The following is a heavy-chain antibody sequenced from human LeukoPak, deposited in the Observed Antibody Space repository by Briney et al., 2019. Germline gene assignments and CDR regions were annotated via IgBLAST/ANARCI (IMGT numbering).Heavy chain of an antibody. V-gene: IGHV4-59*01. CDR2: IYYSGST. D-gene: IGHD6-13*01. CDR3: AGAYSSSWYYYYGMDV. CDR1: GGSISSYY. J-gene: IGHJ6*02. Sequence: SETLSLTCTVSGGSISSYYWSWIRQPPGKGLEWIGYIYYSGSTNYNPSLKSRVTISVDTSKNQFSLKLSSVTAADTAVYYCAGAYSSSWYYYYGMDVWGQGTTVTVSS.